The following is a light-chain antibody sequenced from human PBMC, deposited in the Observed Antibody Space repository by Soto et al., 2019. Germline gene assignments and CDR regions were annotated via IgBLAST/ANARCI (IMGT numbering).Light chain of an antibody. Sequence: DIQMTQSPSSLSASVGERVTITCQASQDISNHLNWYQQKPGKAPKLLIYDASDLETGVPSRFSGSGSGTDFSFTISSLQPEDIATYYCQQYDNPTYTFGHGTKLEIK. CDR3: QQYDNPTYT. V-gene: IGKV1-33*01. CDR2: DAS. J-gene: IGKJ2*01. CDR1: QDISNH.